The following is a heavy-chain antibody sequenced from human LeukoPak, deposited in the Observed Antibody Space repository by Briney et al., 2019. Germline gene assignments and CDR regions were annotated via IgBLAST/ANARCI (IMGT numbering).Heavy chain of an antibody. D-gene: IGHD3-3*01. J-gene: IGHJ4*02. CDR1: GYTFTSYD. CDR3: ARGRTTASTAGLLYAY. V-gene: IGHV1-8*01. Sequence: ASVKVSCKASGYTFTSYDINWVRQATGQGLEWMGWMNPNSGNTGYAQKFQGRVTVTRDTSISTAYMELSSLRSDDTAVYYCARGRTTASTAGLLYAYWGQGTLVTVSS. CDR2: MNPNSGNT.